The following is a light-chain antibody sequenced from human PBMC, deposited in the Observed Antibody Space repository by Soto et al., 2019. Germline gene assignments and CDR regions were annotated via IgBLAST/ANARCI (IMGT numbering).Light chain of an antibody. CDR1: QSVSSN. Sequence: EMLMTQSPATLSVSSGERATLSCRASQSVSSNLAWYQQKPGQAPRLLISGASTRATGIPARCSGSGSGTEFTLTISSLQSEDFAVYYRQQNNNWPRTFGQGTKVDIK. J-gene: IGKJ1*01. CDR3: QQNNNWPRT. V-gene: IGKV3-15*01. CDR2: GAS.